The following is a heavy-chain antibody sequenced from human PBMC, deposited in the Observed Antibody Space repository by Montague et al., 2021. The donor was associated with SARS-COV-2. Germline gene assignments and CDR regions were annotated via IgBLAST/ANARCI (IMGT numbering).Heavy chain of an antibody. CDR3: ARHWGIAAAGN. V-gene: IGHV4-34*01. D-gene: IGHD6-13*01. CDR1: GGSFGDDH. CDR2: IRQSGRT. Sequence: SETLSLTCAVYGGSFGDDHWSWIRQPPGKGLEWIGNIRQSGRTNYNPPLKSRVTISVDTSKNQFSLKLTSVTAADTAVYYCARHWGIAAAGNWGQGTLVTVSS. J-gene: IGHJ4*02.